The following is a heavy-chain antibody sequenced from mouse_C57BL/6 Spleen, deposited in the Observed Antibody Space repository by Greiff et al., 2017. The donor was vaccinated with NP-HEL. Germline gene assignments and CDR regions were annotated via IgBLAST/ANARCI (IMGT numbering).Heavy chain of an antibody. V-gene: IGHV1-80*01. J-gene: IGHJ2*01. Sequence: QVQLQQSGAELVKPGASVKISCKASGYAFSSYWMNWVKQRPGKGLEWIGQIYPGDGDTNYNGKFKGKATLTADKSSSTAYMQLSSLTSEDSAVYFCARGGWSQFNYFDYWGQGTTLTVSS. CDR2: IYPGDGDT. CDR1: GYAFSSYW. D-gene: IGHD2-3*01. CDR3: ARGGWSQFNYFDY.